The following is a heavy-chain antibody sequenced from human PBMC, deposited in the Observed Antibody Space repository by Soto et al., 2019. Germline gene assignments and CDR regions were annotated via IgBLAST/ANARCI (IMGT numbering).Heavy chain of an antibody. CDR3: ARDPAHIRYGDALYYFDY. J-gene: IGHJ4*02. Sequence: QVQLVESGGGVVQPGRSLRLSCAASGFTFSSYAMHWVRQAPGKGLEWVAVISYDGSNKYYADSVKGRFTISRDNSKNTLYLQMNSLRAEDTAVYYCARDPAHIRYGDALYYFDYWGQGTLVTVSS. D-gene: IGHD4-17*01. CDR2: ISYDGSNK. CDR1: GFTFSSYA. V-gene: IGHV3-30-3*01.